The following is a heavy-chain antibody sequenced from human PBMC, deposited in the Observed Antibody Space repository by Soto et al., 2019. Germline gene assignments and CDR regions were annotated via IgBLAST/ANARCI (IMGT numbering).Heavy chain of an antibody. V-gene: IGHV3-74*01. D-gene: IGHD6-13*01. J-gene: IGHJ4*02. Sequence: EVQLVESGGGLVQPGGSLRLSCAASGFTFSRYWMHWVRQAPGKGLVWVSRRNTDGSSVDYADSVKGRFTISRDNAKITLYLQMNSLRIEDTAVYYCTRDQTYAGNYYDYWGQGTLVNVS. CDR3: TRDQTYAGNYYDY. CDR1: GFTFSRYW. CDR2: RNTDGSSV.